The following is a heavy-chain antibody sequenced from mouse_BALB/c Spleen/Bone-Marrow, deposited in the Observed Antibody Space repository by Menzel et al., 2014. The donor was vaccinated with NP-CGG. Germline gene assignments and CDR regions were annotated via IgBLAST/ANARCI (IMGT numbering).Heavy chain of an antibody. CDR3: AIRYGYDGEAVAWFAY. D-gene: IGHD2-2*01. J-gene: IGHJ3*01. V-gene: IGHV1S137*01. Sequence: QVQLQHSGAELVRPGVSVKISCKGSGYTFTDYAMHWVKQSHAKSLEWIGVISTYYGDASYNQKFKGKATMTVDKSSSTAYMELARLTSEDSAIYYCAIRYGYDGEAVAWFAYWGQGTLVTVSA. CDR1: GYTFTDYA. CDR2: ISTYYGDA.